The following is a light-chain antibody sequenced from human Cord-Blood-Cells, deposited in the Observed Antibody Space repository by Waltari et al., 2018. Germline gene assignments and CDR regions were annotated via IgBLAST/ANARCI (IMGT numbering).Light chain of an antibody. Sequence: QSALTQPPSASGSPGQSVTIPCTGTSSDVGGYNYVPWYQQHPGKAPKLMIYEVSKRPSGVPDRFSGSKSGNTASLTVSGLQAEDEADYYCSSYAGSNNFWVFGGGTKLTVL. CDR1: SSDVGGYNY. J-gene: IGLJ3*02. V-gene: IGLV2-8*01. CDR2: EVS. CDR3: SSYAGSNNFWV.